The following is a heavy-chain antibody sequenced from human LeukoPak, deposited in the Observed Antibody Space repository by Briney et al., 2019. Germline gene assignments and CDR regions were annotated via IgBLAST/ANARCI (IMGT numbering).Heavy chain of an antibody. CDR2: IYYSGST. CDR1: GGSISSYY. Sequence: SETLSLTCTVSGGSISSYYWNWIRQPPGKGLEWIGYIYYSGSTNYNPSLKSRVTISVDRSKNQFSLKLSSVTAADTAVYYCARSRGVLDYFHHWGQGTLVTASS. D-gene: IGHD3-3*01. J-gene: IGHJ1*01. CDR3: ARSRGVLDYFHH. V-gene: IGHV4-59*01.